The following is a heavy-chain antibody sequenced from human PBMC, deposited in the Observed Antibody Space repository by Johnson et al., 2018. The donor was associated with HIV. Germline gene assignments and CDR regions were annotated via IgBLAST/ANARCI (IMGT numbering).Heavy chain of an antibody. V-gene: IGHV3-30*19. CDR1: GFTFSSYG. CDR2: IWYDGSNK. Sequence: QVQLVESGGGVVQPGRSLRLSCAASGFTFSSYGMHWVRQAAGKGLEWVALIWYDGSNKYYADSVKGRFTISRDNSKNTLYLQMNSLRAEDTAVYYCARERHAFDIWGQGTMVTVSS. J-gene: IGHJ3*02. CDR3: ARERHAFDI.